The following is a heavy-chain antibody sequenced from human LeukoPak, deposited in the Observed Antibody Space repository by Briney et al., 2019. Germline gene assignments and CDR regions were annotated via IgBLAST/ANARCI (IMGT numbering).Heavy chain of an antibody. CDR1: GYTFSTHG. Sequence: ASVKVSCKASGYTFSTHGISWVRQAPGQGLEWMGWINPNSGGTNYAQKFQGRVTMTRDTSISTAYMELSRLRSDDTAVYYCARDFSGAIVVVRAAPPGFDPWGQGTLVTVSS. J-gene: IGHJ5*02. CDR2: INPNSGGT. CDR3: ARDFSGAIVVVRAAPPGFDP. V-gene: IGHV1-2*02. D-gene: IGHD2-2*01.